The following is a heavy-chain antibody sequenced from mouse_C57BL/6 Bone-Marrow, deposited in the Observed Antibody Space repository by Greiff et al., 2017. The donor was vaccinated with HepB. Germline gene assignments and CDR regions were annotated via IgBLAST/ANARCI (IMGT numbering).Heavy chain of an antibody. V-gene: IGHV5-17*01. CDR1: GFTFSDYG. CDR3: ASFGYYGPFAY. Sequence: EVKLVESGGGLVKPGGSLKLSCAASGFTFSDYGMHWVRQAPEKGLEWVAYISSGSSTIYYADTVKGRFTISRDNAKNTLFLQMTSLRSEDTAMYYCASFGYYGPFAYWGQGTLVTVST. CDR2: ISSGSSTI. D-gene: IGHD2-3*01. J-gene: IGHJ3*01.